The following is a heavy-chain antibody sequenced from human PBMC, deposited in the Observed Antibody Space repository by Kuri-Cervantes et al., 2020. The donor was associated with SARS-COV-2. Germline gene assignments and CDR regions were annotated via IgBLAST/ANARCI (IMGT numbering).Heavy chain of an antibody. CDR1: GGSISSYY. V-gene: IGHV4-34*01. D-gene: IGHD4-17*01. CDR2: INHSGST. CDR3: ARVLYSGDYGPTYYFDY. Sequence: SETLSLTCTVSGGSISSYYWSWIRQPPGKGLEWIGEINHSGSTNYNPSLKSRGTISVDTSKNQFSLNLNSVTAADTAVYYCARVLYSGDYGPTYYFDYWGQGTLVTVSS. J-gene: IGHJ4*02.